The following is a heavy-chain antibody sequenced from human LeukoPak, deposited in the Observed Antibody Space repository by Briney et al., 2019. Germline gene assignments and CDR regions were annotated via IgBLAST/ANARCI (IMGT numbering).Heavy chain of an antibody. Sequence: SETLSLTCTVSGGSISSYYWSWIRQPPGKGLEWIGHIYYTGSTKYNPSLKSRVTISVDTSKNHFSLKLSSVTAADTAVYYCARGSTRVFDYWGQGNLVTVSS. CDR1: GGSISSYY. J-gene: IGHJ4*02. CDR2: IYYTGST. D-gene: IGHD2-2*01. V-gene: IGHV4-59*01. CDR3: ARGSTRVFDY.